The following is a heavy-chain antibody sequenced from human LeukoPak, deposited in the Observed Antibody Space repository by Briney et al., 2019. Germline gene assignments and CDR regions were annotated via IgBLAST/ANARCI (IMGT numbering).Heavy chain of an antibody. CDR1: GFTISNNY. V-gene: IGHV3-53*01. CDR3: GGSNFPHPIGY. D-gene: IGHD6-13*01. CDR2: LYSGGTT. Sequence: PGGSLRLSCAASGFTISNNYMTWVRQAPGKGLEWVSVLYSGGTTYYADSVKGRFTISRDSSKNTLFLQMNSLRAEDSAVYYCGGSNFPHPIGYWGQGTLVTVSS. J-gene: IGHJ4*02.